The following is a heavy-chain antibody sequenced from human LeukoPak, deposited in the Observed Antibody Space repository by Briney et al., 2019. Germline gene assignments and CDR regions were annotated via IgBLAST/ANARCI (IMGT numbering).Heavy chain of an antibody. CDR2: ISGSGGST. J-gene: IGHJ4*02. V-gene: IGHV3-23*01. Sequence: GGSLRLSCAASGFTFSSYAMSWVRQAPGKGLEWVSAISGSGGSTYYADSVKGRFTISRDNSKNTLYLQMNSLRAEDTAVYYCAKDLRYYYGSGSLDYWGQGTLVTVSS. CDR3: AKDLRYYYGSGSLDY. CDR1: GFTFSSYA. D-gene: IGHD3-10*01.